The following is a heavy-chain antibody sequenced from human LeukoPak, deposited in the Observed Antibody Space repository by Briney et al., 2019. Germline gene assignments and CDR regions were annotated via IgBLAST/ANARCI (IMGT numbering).Heavy chain of an antibody. D-gene: IGHD3-9*01. Sequence: SETLSLTCAVYGGSFSGYYWSWIRQPPGKGLEWIGEINHSGSTNYNPSLKSRVTTSVDTSKNQFSLKLSSVTAADTAVYYCARGLGDDISTSPHFDYWDQGTLVTVSS. V-gene: IGHV4-34*01. CDR1: GGSFSGYY. CDR3: ARGLGDDISTSPHFDY. CDR2: INHSGST. J-gene: IGHJ4*02.